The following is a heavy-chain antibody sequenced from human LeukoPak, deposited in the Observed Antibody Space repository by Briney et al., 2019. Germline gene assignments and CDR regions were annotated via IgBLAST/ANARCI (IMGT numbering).Heavy chain of an antibody. V-gene: IGHV1-69*15. CDR3: ARVPYSSSSRSDY. CDR2: IIPIFGTA. Sequence: ASVKVSCKASGGTFSSYAISWVRQAPGQGLEWMGRIIPIFGTANYAQKFQGRVTITADESTSTAYMELSSLRSEDTAVYYCARVPYSSSSRSDYWGQGTLVTVSS. CDR1: GGTFSSYA. D-gene: IGHD6-6*01. J-gene: IGHJ4*02.